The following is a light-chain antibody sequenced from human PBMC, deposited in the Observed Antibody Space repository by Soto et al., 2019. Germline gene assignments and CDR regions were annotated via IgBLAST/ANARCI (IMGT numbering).Light chain of an antibody. J-gene: IGKJ2*01. CDR1: QSISSY. CDR2: AAT. V-gene: IGKV1-39*01. CDR3: QQSYSTLHT. Sequence: DLQMTPSPSSLSASVGDRVTITCRASQSISSYLNGYQQKPGKAPKLLIYAATGLQSGVPSRFSGSESRTDFTLTMTRLQRHDFATYYCQQSYSTLHTLGQGTKLEIK.